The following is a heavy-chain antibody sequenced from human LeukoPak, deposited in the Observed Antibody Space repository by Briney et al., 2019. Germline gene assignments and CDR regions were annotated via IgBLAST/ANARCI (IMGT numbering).Heavy chain of an antibody. CDR3: ATDRGNGYFDI. Sequence: GESLRLSCVVSGFTFSSSWMSWVRQAPGKGLEWVANIKQDGREKEFLDSVRGRFTISRDNAKNSLYLQMSNLRADDTVVYYCATDRGNGYFDIWGHGTMVTVSS. V-gene: IGHV3-7*01. CDR1: GFTFSSSW. CDR2: IKQDGREK. D-gene: IGHD3-10*01. J-gene: IGHJ2*01.